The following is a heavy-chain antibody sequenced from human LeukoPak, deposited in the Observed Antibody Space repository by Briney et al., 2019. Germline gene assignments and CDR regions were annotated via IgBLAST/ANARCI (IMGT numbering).Heavy chain of an antibody. CDR3: ARTDIAAAGKVFDY. V-gene: IGHV4-59*12. Sequence: SETLSLTCTVSGGSISSYYWSWIRQPPGKGLEWIGYIYYSGSTYYNPSLKSRVTISVDTSKNQFSLKLSSVTAADTAVYYCARTDIAAAGKVFDYWGQGTLVTVSS. D-gene: IGHD6-13*01. J-gene: IGHJ4*02. CDR2: IYYSGST. CDR1: GGSISSYY.